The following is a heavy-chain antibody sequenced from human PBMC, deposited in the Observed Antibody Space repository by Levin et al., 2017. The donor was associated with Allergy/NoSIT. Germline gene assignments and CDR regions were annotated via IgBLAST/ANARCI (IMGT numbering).Heavy chain of an antibody. CDR1: GFTFSSDW. V-gene: IGHV3-74*01. D-gene: IGHD1-26*01. Sequence: LSLPCAASGFTFSSDWMHWVRQAPGKGLVWVSRINSDGSSTSYADSVKGRFTISRDNARNTLYLQMNSLRAEDTAVYYCARVLSGSQTVGNYGMDVWGQGTTVTVSS. CDR3: ARVLSGSQTVGNYGMDV. J-gene: IGHJ6*02. CDR2: INSDGSST.